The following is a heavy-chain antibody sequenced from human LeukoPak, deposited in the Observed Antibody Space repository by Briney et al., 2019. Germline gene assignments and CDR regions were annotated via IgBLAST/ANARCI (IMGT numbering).Heavy chain of an antibody. Sequence: PGGSLRLSCAASGFTFSGSAMHWVRQASGKGLEWVGRIRSKANSYATAYAASVKGRFTISRDDSKNTAYLQMNSLKTEDTAVYYCTTTVGGYGSGGWYFDYWGQGTLVTVSS. CDR1: GFTFSGSA. D-gene: IGHD3-10*01. CDR3: TTTVGGYGSGGWYFDY. V-gene: IGHV3-73*01. CDR2: IRSKANSYAT. J-gene: IGHJ4*02.